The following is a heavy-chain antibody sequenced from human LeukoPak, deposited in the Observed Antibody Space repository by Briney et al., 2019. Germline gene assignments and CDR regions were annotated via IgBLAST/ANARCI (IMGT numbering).Heavy chain of an antibody. D-gene: IGHD3-3*01. CDR3: ARMYYDFWSGYYDY. Sequence: RGSLRLSCAASGFTFSSYAMHWVRQAPGKGLEYVSAISSNGGSTYYANSVKGRFTISRDNSKNTLYLQMGSLRAEDMAVYYCARMYYDFWSGYYDYWGQGTLVTVSS. CDR2: ISSNGGST. J-gene: IGHJ4*02. CDR1: GFTFSSYA. V-gene: IGHV3-64*01.